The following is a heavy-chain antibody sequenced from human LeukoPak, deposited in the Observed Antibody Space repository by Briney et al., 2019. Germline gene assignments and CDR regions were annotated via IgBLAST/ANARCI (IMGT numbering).Heavy chain of an antibody. V-gene: IGHV3-21*01. J-gene: IGHJ6*03. D-gene: IGHD5-12*01. CDR3: ARYLATSYYYYYYMDV. CDR1: GFTFSSYS. Sequence: GGSLRLSCAASGFTFSSYSMNWVRQAPGKGLEWVSSISSSSSFIYYADSVKGRFTISRDNAKNSLYLQMNSLRAEDTAVYYCARYLATSYYYYYYMDVWGKGTTVTVSS. CDR2: ISSSSSFI.